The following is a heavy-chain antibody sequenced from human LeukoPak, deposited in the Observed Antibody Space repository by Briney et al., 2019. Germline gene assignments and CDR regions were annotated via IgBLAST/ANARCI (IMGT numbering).Heavy chain of an antibody. V-gene: IGHV3-9*03. Sequence: GGSLRLSCAASGFTFDDYAMHWVRQAPGKGLEWVSGISWNSGSIGYADSVKGRFTISRDNAKNSLYLQMNSLRAEDMALYYCAKSGGAVAGNFDYWGQGTLVTVSS. CDR2: ISWNSGSI. J-gene: IGHJ4*02. D-gene: IGHD6-19*01. CDR3: AKSGGAVAGNFDY. CDR1: GFTFDDYA.